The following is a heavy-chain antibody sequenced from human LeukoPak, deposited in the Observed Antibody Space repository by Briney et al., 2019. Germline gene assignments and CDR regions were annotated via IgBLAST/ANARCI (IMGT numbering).Heavy chain of an antibody. CDR2: IYHSGST. CDR1: GGSISSGGYS. CDR3: ARAPFSDWLYFDY. V-gene: IGHV4-30-2*01. D-gene: IGHD3-9*01. J-gene: IGHJ4*02. Sequence: SQTLSLTCAVSGGSISSGGYSWSWIRQPPGKGLEWIGYIYHSGSTNYNPSLKSRVTISVDTSKNQFSLKVTSVTAADTAVYYCARAPFSDWLYFDYWGQGTLVTVSS.